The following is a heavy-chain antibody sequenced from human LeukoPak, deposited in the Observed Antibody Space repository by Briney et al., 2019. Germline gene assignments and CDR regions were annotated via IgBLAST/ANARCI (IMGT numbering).Heavy chain of an antibody. J-gene: IGHJ4*02. V-gene: IGHV3-30*18. CDR1: GFTFSSYG. CDR2: ISYDGSNK. CDR3: AKVGPGYSSGWVDY. Sequence: PGGSLRLSCAASGFTFSSYGIHWVRQAPGKGLEWVTVISYDGSNKYYADSVKGRFTISRDNSKNTLYLQMNSLRAEDTAVYYCAKVGPGYSSGWVDYWGQGTLVTVSS. D-gene: IGHD6-19*01.